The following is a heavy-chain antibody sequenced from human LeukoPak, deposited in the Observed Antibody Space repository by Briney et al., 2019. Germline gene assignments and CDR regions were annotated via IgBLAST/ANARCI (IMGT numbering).Heavy chain of an antibody. J-gene: IGHJ4*02. CDR2: INSDGSST. D-gene: IGHD5-12*01. CDR1: GFTFSSYW. CDR3: TTEDGYSGLYGIDY. V-gene: IGHV3-74*01. Sequence: GGSLRLSCAASGFTFSSYWMYWVRQAPGKGLVRVSRINSDGSSTIYADSVKGRFTISRDNAKNTLYLQMNSLRAEDTAVYYCTTEDGYSGLYGIDYWGQGTLVTVSS.